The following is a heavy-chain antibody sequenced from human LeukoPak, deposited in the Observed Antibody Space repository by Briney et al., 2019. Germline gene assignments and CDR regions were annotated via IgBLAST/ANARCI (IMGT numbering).Heavy chain of an antibody. V-gene: IGHV3-7*01. J-gene: IGHJ4*02. Sequence: GGSLRLSCAASGFSFSSYWMSWVRQAPGKGLEWVANIKHDGSEKYYVDSVKGRFTISRDNAQNSLYLQMNSLGAEDTAVYYCARAPIVGVPTRSPTYFDYWGQGTLVTVSS. CDR2: IKHDGSEK. D-gene: IGHD2-15*01. CDR1: GFSFSSYW. CDR3: ARAPIVGVPTRSPTYFDY.